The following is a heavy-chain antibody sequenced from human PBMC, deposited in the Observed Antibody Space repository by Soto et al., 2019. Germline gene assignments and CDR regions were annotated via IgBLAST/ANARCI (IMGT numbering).Heavy chain of an antibody. CDR2: ISGSGGST. CDR3: AKRWYYYDSSGYDDAFDI. D-gene: IGHD3-22*01. Sequence: EVQLLESGGGLVQPGGSLRLSCAASGFTFSSYAMSWVRQAPGKGLEWVSAISGSGGSTYYEDSVKGRFTISRDNSKNTLYLQMNSLRAEDTAVYYCAKRWYYYDSSGYDDAFDIWGQGTMVTVSS. V-gene: IGHV3-23*01. CDR1: GFTFSSYA. J-gene: IGHJ3*02.